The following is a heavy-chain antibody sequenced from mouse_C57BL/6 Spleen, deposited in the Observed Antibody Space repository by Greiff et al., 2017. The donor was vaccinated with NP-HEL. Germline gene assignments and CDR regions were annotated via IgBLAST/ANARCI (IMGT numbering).Heavy chain of an antibody. J-gene: IGHJ2*01. CDR3: ARGPGGTY. V-gene: IGHV1-26*01. Sequence: VQLQQSGPELVKPGASVKISCKASGYTFTDYYMNWVKQSHGKSLEWIGDINPNNGGTSYNQKFKDKATLTVDKSSSTAYMELRSLTSEDSAVYYCARGPGGTYWGQGTTLTVSS. CDR1: GYTFTDYY. D-gene: IGHD2-14*01. CDR2: INPNNGGT.